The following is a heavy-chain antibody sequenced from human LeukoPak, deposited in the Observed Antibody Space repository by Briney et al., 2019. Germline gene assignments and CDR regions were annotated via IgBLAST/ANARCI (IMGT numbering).Heavy chain of an antibody. Sequence: SETLSLTCTVSGGSISSGSYYWSWIRQPPGKGLEWIGEINHSGSTNYNPSLKSRVTISVDTSKNQFSLKLSSVTAADTAVYYCARGFPYSGSYYRYYYYYMDVWGKGTTVTVSS. V-gene: IGHV4-39*07. CDR2: INHSGST. J-gene: IGHJ6*03. D-gene: IGHD1-26*01. CDR1: GGSISSGSYY. CDR3: ARGFPYSGSYYRYYYYYMDV.